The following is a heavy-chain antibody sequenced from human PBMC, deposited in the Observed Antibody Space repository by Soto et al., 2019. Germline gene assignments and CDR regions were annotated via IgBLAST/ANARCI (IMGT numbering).Heavy chain of an antibody. Sequence: SGPTLVNPTQTLALTCSFSGFPLSTSGMCVSWIRQPPGKALEWLARVDWDDDTYYSTSLRTRLTISKDTSKNQVFLTMTNMDPVDTATYYCARIYGAGNYYFDYWGQGTLVTVSS. CDR2: VDWDDDT. CDR1: GFPLSTSGMC. V-gene: IGHV2-70*11. D-gene: IGHD3-10*01. J-gene: IGHJ4*02. CDR3: ARIYGAGNYYFDY.